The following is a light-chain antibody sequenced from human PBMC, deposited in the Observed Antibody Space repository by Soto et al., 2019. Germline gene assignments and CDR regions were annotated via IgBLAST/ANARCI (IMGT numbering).Light chain of an antibody. CDR1: QSVSSTY. J-gene: IGKJ1*01. CDR3: QQYGNSPWT. V-gene: IGKV3-20*01. CDR2: GAS. Sequence: EIVLTQSPGTLSLSRGERATLSCRARQSVSSTYLGWYQQKPGQAPRLLIYGASSRATGIPARFSGSGSGTDFTLIISRLEPEDFAVYYCQQYGNSPWTFGQGTKVDIK.